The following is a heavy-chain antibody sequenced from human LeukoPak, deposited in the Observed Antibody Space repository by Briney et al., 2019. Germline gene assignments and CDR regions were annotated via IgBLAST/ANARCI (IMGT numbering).Heavy chain of an antibody. CDR1: GFTLSNYA. CDR3: VRKGWVSGAIDY. D-gene: IGHD6-13*01. Sequence: QAGGSLRLSCSASGFTLSNYAMHWVRQSPGKGLEYVSALSADENSKFYAESVKGRFTISRDSSNNTLHLQMSSLRPEDTAVYYCVRKGWVSGAIDYWGQGTLVTVSS. J-gene: IGHJ4*02. CDR2: LSADENSK. V-gene: IGHV3-64D*06.